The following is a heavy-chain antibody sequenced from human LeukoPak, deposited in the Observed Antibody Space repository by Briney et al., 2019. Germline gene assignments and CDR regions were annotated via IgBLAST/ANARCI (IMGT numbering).Heavy chain of an antibody. V-gene: IGHV4-34*01. J-gene: IGHJ6*02. CDR3: AAPRMDYDFWSGYYYYGMDV. D-gene: IGHD3-3*01. Sequence: SETLSLTCAVYGGSFSGYYWSWIRQPPGEGLEWIGEINHSGSTNYNPSLKSRVTISVDTSKNQFSLKLSSVTAADTAVYYCAAPRMDYDFWSGYYYYGMDVWGQGTTVTVSS. CDR2: INHSGST. CDR1: GGSFSGYY.